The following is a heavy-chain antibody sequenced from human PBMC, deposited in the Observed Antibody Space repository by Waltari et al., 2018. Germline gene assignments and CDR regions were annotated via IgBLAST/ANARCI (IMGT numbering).Heavy chain of an antibody. CDR2: IRSKANSYAK. Sequence: EVQLVESGGGLVQPGGSLKLSCAASGFTFSGSAMPWVRQASGKGLEWVGRIRSKANSYAKSYAASVKGRFTISRDDSKNTAYLQMNSLKTEDTAVYYCTRVSYSSGWYSFDYWGQGTLVTVSS. J-gene: IGHJ4*02. D-gene: IGHD6-19*01. CDR1: GFTFSGSA. CDR3: TRVSYSSGWYSFDY. V-gene: IGHV3-73*02.